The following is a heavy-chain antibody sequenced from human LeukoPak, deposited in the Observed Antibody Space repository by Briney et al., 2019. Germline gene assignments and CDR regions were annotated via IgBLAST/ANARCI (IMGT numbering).Heavy chain of an antibody. D-gene: IGHD5-18*01. V-gene: IGHV1-3*01. CDR3: AKDLTKQLWLELDLDY. J-gene: IGHJ4*02. CDR1: GYTFTSYA. CDR2: INAGNGNT. Sequence: GASVKVSCKASGYTFTSYAMHWVRQAPGQRLEWMGWINAGNGNTKYSQKFQGRVTITRDTSASTAYMELSSLRAEDTAVYYCAKDLTKQLWLELDLDYWGQGTLVTVSS.